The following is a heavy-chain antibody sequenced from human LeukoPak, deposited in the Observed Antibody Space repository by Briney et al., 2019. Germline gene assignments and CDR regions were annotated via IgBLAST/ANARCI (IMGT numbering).Heavy chain of an antibody. CDR3: AKDPDYFDWFDP. CDR1: GFTFSSYA. Sequence: GGSLRLSCAASGFTFSSYAMSWVRQAPGKGLEWVSAISGSGGSTYYADSVKGRFTISRDNSKNTLYLQMNSLRAEDTVVYYCAKDPDYFDWFDPWGQGTLVTVSS. CDR2: ISGSGGST. V-gene: IGHV3-23*01. D-gene: IGHD3-16*01. J-gene: IGHJ5*02.